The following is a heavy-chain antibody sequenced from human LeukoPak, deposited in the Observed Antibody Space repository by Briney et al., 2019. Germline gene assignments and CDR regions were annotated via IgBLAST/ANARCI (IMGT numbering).Heavy chain of an antibody. CDR3: ARHGYYDSSGSYYFDY. CDR1: GYTFTGYY. V-gene: IGHV1-2*02. D-gene: IGHD3-22*01. J-gene: IGHJ4*02. CDR2: INPNSGGT. Sequence: ASVKVSCKASGYTFTGYYMHWVRQAPGQGLEWMGWINPNSGGTNYPQKFQGRVTMTRDTSISTAYMELSRLRSDDTAVYYCARHGYYDSSGSYYFDYWGQGTLVTVSS.